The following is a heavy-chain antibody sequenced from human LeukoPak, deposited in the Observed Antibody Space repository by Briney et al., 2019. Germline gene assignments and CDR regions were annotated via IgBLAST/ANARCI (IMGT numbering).Heavy chain of an antibody. J-gene: IGHJ4*02. V-gene: IGHV1-69*06. CDR2: IIPIFGTV. Sequence: SVKVSCKASGGTFSSYAISWVRQAPGQGLEWMGGIIPIFGTVNYAQKFQGRVTITADKSTSTAYMELSSLRSEDTAVYYCARSSVVAAVGPYYFDYWGQGTLVTVSS. D-gene: IGHD6-13*01. CDR3: ARSSVVAAVGPYYFDY. CDR1: GGTFSSYA.